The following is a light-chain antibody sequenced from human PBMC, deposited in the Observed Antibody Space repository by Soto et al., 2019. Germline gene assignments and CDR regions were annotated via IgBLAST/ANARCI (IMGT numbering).Light chain of an antibody. CDR3: QQYGSTPYT. V-gene: IGKV3-20*01. CDR1: QSVSSDY. CDR2: GAS. Sequence: EIELTQSPGTLSLSPGERATLSCRASQSVSSDYLAWYQQKAGQAPRLLLYGASNRATAIPDRFSGSGSGTDFTLTISRLEPEDCAVYSCQQYGSTPYTFGQGTKVEI. J-gene: IGKJ2*01.